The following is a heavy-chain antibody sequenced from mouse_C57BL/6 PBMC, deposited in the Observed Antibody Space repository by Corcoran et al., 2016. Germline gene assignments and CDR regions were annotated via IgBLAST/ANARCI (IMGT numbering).Heavy chain of an antibody. V-gene: IGHV1-85*01. D-gene: IGHD1-1*01. CDR2: IYPRDGST. Sequence: VQLPQSGPDLGKPGTSVKLSCKASCYTFTSYDLNWVKQRPGQGREWIGWIYPRDGSTKYNEKFKGKATLTVDTSSSTAYMELHSLTSEDSAVYFCARSMGDYYGSSYYVAYWGQGTTPTVSA. CDR3: ARSMGDYYGSSYYVAY. CDR1: CYTFTSYD. J-gene: IGHJ2*01.